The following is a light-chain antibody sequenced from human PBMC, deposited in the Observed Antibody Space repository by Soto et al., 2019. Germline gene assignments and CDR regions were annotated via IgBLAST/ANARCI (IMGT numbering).Light chain of an antibody. CDR1: QSVSSD. CDR3: QQYNKWPLT. CDR2: DTS. Sequence: ILVTHSPATLSVSSGERATLAFRASQSVSSDLVWYQQKAGQAPRLLIYDTSTRATGIPARFSGSGSGTEFTLTISSLQSEDSAVYHCQQYNKWPLTFGGGTKVDI. J-gene: IGKJ4*01. V-gene: IGKV3-15*01.